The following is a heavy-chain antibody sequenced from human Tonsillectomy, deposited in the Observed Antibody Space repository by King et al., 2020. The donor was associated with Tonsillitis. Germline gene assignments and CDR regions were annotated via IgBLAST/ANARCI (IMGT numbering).Heavy chain of an antibody. CDR3: AKAGGEMDTAIVTNWFDP. CDR2: ISGSGGST. CDR1: GFTFSSYA. D-gene: IGHD5-18*01. V-gene: IGHV3-23*04. J-gene: IGHJ5*02. Sequence: VQLVESGGGLVQPGGSLRLSCAASGFTFSSYAMSWVRQAPGKGLEWVSAISGSGGSTYYADSVKGRFTISRDNSKNTLYLQMNSLRAEDTAVYYCAKAGGEMDTAIVTNWFDPWGQGTLVTVSS.